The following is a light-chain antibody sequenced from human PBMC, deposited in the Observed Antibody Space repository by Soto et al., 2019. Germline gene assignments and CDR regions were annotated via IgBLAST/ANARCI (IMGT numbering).Light chain of an antibody. Sequence: DIQMTQSPSTLSGSVGDRVTITCRASQTISSWLAWYQQKPGKAPKLLIYAASSLQSGVPSRFSGSASGTYCTLTISSLKNEDGATYYCQQASSFTLTFGQGTRLEIK. CDR3: QQASSFTLT. CDR1: QTISSW. J-gene: IGKJ5*01. CDR2: AAS. V-gene: IGKV1-12*01.